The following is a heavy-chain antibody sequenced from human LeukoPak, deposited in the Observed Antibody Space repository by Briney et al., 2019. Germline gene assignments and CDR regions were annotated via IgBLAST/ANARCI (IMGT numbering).Heavy chain of an antibody. J-gene: IGHJ4*02. CDR3: ARLRGQGFDS. CDR1: GYSISSGYY. CDR2: MYHSGNT. Sequence: SETLSLTCAVSGYSISSGYYWGWIRQPPGKGLESIGSMYHSGNTYYNPSLKSLVTTSIDTSKNQFSLKLSSVTAADAAIYYCARLRGQGFDSWGQGTLVTVSS. V-gene: IGHV4-38-2*01.